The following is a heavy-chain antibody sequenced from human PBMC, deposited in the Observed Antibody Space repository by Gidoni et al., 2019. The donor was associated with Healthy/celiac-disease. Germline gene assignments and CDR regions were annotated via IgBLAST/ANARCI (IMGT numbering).Heavy chain of an antibody. D-gene: IGHD3-22*01. CDR1: GFTFGDYA. CDR2: IRSKAYGGTT. CDR3: TREIAETMIVVVPNAFDI. Sequence: EVQLVASGGGLVKPGRSLRLSCTASGFTFGDYAISWFRQAPGKGLEWVGFIRSKAYGGTTEYAASVKGRFTISRDDSKSIAYLQMNSLKTEDTAVYYCTREIAETMIVVVPNAFDIWGQGTMVTVSS. V-gene: IGHV3-49*05. J-gene: IGHJ3*02.